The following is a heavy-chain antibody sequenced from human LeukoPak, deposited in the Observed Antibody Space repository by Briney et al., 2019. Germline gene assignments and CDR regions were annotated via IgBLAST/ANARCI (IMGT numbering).Heavy chain of an antibody. V-gene: IGHV3-53*01. Sequence: PGGSLRLSCAASGFTFDDYGMTWVRQAPGKGLEWVSVIYSGGSTYYADSVKGRFTISRDNSKNTLYLQMNSLRAEDTAVHYCARGLPTVVAFDSWGQGTLVTVSS. CDR1: GFTFDDYG. CDR3: ARGLPTVVAFDS. CDR2: IYSGGST. D-gene: IGHD4-23*01. J-gene: IGHJ4*02.